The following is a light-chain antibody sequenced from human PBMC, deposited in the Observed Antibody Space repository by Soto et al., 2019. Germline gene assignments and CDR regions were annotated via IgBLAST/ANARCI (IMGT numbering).Light chain of an antibody. CDR3: AGWDGSLKGFV. CDR1: ASNIGRDP. CDR2: ENN. V-gene: IGLV1-44*01. J-gene: IGLJ1*01. Sequence: QSVLTRPPSASGAPGQRVTISCSGSASNIGRDPVNWYQQVPGTAPKLLIYENNHRPSGVPDRFSGSKSGTSASLVISGLQSEDEAEYFCAGWDGSLKGFVFGTGTKATVL.